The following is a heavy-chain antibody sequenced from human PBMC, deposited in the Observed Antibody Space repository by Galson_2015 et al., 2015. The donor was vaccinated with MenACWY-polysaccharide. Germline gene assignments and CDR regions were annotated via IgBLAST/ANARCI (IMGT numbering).Heavy chain of an antibody. CDR1: GFTFSSYA. D-gene: IGHD2-2*01. Sequence: SLRLSCAASGFTFSSYAISWVRQAPGRGLEWVSTISASGGTTHYADAVKGRFVISRDASKSTLYLQLNSLRAEDTATYYCAKATCGSTSCYGFDHWGLGTPVTVSS. V-gene: IGHV3-23*01. CDR3: AKATCGSTSCYGFDH. CDR2: ISASGGTT. J-gene: IGHJ4*02.